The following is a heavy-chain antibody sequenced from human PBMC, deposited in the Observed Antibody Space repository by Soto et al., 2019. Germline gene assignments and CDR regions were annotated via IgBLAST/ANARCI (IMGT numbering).Heavy chain of an antibody. J-gene: IGHJ5*02. CDR2: IYYSGSA. Sequence: SETLSLTCTVSGGSISRGDYYWSWIRQPPGKGLEWIGYIYYSGSAYYNPSLKSRVTISVDTSKNQFSLKLRSVTAADTAVYYCARGPAGYSSDWYKWFDPWGQGTLVTVSS. D-gene: IGHD6-13*01. CDR3: ARGPAGYSSDWYKWFDP. CDR1: GGSISRGDYY. V-gene: IGHV4-30-4*01.